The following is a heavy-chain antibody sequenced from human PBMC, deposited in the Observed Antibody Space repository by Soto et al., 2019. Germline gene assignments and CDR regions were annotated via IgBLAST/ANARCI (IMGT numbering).Heavy chain of an antibody. J-gene: IGHJ4*02. V-gene: IGHV4-31*03. D-gene: IGHD6-6*01. Sequence: QVQLQESGPGLVKPSQTLSFTCTVSGGSISSGGYYWSWIRQHPGKGLEWIGYIYYSGSTYYNPSLKSRVTISIDTSKSQFSLKLSSVTAADTAVYYCARRRADSSAYRPFDYWGQGTLVTVSS. CDR1: GGSISSGGYY. CDR2: IYYSGST. CDR3: ARRRADSSAYRPFDY.